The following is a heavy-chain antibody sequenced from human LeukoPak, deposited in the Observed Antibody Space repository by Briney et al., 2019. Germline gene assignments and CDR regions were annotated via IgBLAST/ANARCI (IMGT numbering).Heavy chain of an antibody. V-gene: IGHV4-34*01. CDR2: INHSGST. CDR3: ARRGYCSSTSCYTYGSGSYYYFDY. CDR1: GGSFSGYY. Sequence: SETLSLTCAVYGGSFSGYYWSWIRQPPGKGLEWIGEINHSGSTNYNPSLKSRVTISVDTSKNQFSLKLSSVTAADTAVYYCARRGYCSSTSCYTYGSGSYYYFDYWGQGTLVTVSS. D-gene: IGHD2-2*02. J-gene: IGHJ4*02.